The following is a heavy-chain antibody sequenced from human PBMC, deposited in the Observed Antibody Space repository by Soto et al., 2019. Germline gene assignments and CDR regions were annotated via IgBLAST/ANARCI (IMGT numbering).Heavy chain of an antibody. J-gene: IGHJ4*02. Sequence: GESLKISCKGSGYSFTSYWISWVRQMPGKGLEWMGRIDPSDSYTNYSPSFQGHVTISADKSISTAYLQWSSLKASDTAMYYCARRLYCSGGSCSPGGGLPTDYWGQGTLVIVSS. CDR2: IDPSDSYT. V-gene: IGHV5-10-1*01. CDR1: GYSFTSYW. D-gene: IGHD2-15*01. CDR3: ARRLYCSGGSCSPGGGLPTDY.